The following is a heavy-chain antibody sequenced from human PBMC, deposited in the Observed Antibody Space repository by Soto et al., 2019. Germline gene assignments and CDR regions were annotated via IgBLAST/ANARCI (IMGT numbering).Heavy chain of an antibody. CDR2: TFYRSKWFH. J-gene: IGHJ4*02. Sequence: SQTLSLTCAISGDSVSSNSAAWNWIRQSPSRGLEWLGRTFYRSKWFHDYAISVKSRITINPDTSKNQFSLQLNSVTPEDTAVYYCARDHLGVGVPLDYWAQGTLVTVSS. V-gene: IGHV6-1*01. CDR1: GDSVSSNSAA. CDR3: ARDHLGVGVPLDY. D-gene: IGHD1-26*01.